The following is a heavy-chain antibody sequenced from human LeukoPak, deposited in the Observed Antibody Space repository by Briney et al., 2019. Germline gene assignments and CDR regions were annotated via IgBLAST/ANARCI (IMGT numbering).Heavy chain of an antibody. D-gene: IGHD2-2*01. CDR1: GFTFSSYE. CDR3: ATRYCSGTSCFRGAFDV. V-gene: IGHV3-48*03. J-gene: IGHJ3*01. CDR2: ISSSGSTI. Sequence: PGGSLRLSCAASGFTFSSYEMNWVRQAPGKGLEWVSYISSSGSTIYYADSVKGRFTISRDNSQNTLYLQMNNLRPDDTAVYYCATRYCSGTSCFRGAFDVWGQGTMVTVSS.